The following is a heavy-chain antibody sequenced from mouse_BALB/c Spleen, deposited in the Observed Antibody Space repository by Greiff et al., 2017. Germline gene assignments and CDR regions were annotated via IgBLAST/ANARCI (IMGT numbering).Heavy chain of an antibody. CDR1: GFTFSSYA. J-gene: IGHJ3*01. CDR2: ISSGGST. Sequence: EVKLVESGGGLVKPGGSLKLSCAASGFTFSSYAMSWVRQTPGKRLEWVASISSGGSTYYPDSVKGRFTISRDNARNILYLQMSSLRSEDTAMYYCARDPSMITTRQAWFAYWGQGTLVTVSA. D-gene: IGHD2-4*01. CDR3: ARDPSMITTRQAWFAY. V-gene: IGHV5-6-5*01.